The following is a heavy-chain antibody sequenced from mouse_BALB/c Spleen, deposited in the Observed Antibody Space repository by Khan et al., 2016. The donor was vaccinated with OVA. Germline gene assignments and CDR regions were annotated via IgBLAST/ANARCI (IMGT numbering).Heavy chain of an antibody. CDR3: ASYRYDYFDY. Sequence: VELVESGAELARPGASVKLSCKASGYTFTTYWMQWIKQRPGQGPEWIGTIYPGDGDTRYTQKFKGKATLTADKSSSTAYMQLNTLASEDSAVYYCASYRYDYFDYWGQGTTLTVSS. V-gene: IGHV1-87*01. CDR2: IYPGDGDT. J-gene: IGHJ2*01. D-gene: IGHD2-14*01. CDR1: GYTFTTYW.